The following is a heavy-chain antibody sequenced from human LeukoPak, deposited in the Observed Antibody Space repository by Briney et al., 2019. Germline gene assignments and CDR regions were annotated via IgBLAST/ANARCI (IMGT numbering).Heavy chain of an antibody. Sequence: GGSLRLSCAHSGFTFRIYMMKRGGQAPGKGLEWVSSISGSGDSTYYADSVKGRFTISRDNYKNTLSLQMNRLRDEDTDLYYCAILFITMTFLIVRWGRGTLVTVSS. CDR2: ISGSGDST. CDR1: GFTFRIYM. J-gene: IGHJ4*02. CDR3: AILFITMTFLIVR. V-gene: IGHV3-23*01. D-gene: IGHD3-3*01.